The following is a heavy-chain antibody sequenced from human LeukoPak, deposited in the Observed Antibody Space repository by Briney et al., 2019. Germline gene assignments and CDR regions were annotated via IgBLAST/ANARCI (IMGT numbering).Heavy chain of an antibody. CDR3: ARLGIGVVPSAMLGDYYFDY. D-gene: IGHD2-2*01. CDR1: GGSISSYY. V-gene: IGHV4-59*08. J-gene: IGHJ4*02. Sequence: SETLSLTCTVSGGSISSYYWSWIRQPPGRWLEWIGYIYYSGSTKYNPSLKSRVTISVDTSKNQFSLKLTSVTAADTAVYYCARLGIGVVPSAMLGDYYFDYWGQGTLVAVSS. CDR2: IYYSGST.